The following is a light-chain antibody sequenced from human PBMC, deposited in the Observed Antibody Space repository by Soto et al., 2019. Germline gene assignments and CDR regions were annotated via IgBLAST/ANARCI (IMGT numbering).Light chain of an antibody. Sequence: SVLTQPPSASGTPGQRVTISCSGSSXNIGSNVVNRFQQLPGTAPKLRIYSNNQRPSGVPDRFSGSKSGTSASLAISGLQSEDEADYYCATWDDSLNGYVFGTGTKLTVL. CDR1: SXNIGSNV. V-gene: IGLV1-44*01. J-gene: IGLJ1*01. CDR3: ATWDDSLNGYV. CDR2: SNN.